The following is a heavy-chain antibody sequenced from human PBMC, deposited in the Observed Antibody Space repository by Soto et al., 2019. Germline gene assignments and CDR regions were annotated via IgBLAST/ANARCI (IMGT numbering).Heavy chain of an antibody. CDR3: PHTRPPRVADY. D-gene: IGHD3-10*01. V-gene: IGHV2-5*02. CDR1: GFSLTTSGVG. CDR2: IYWDDDK. Sequence: QITLKESGPTLVKPTQTLTLTCTFSGFSLTTSGVGVGWIRQPPGKALEWLALIYWDDDKRYSPSLKSRLTIPKDTPKTQLVLTLTNMDPVDTATYYGPHTRPPRVADYWAREPWSPSPQ. J-gene: IGHJ4*02.